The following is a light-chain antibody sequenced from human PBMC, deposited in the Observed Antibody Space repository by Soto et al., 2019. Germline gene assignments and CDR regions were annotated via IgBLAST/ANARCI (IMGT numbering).Light chain of an antibody. CDR2: DVS. CDR3: SSYTGSYTDVV. V-gene: IGLV2-11*01. CDR1: SNDVGGYKY. Sequence: QYVLTQPRSVSGSPGQSVTISCTGTSNDVGGYKYVSWYQQHPGKAPKFMIYDVSKRPSGVPDRFSGSKSGNTASLTISGLQPEDSADYYCSSYTGSYTDVVFGGGTKLTVL. J-gene: IGLJ2*01.